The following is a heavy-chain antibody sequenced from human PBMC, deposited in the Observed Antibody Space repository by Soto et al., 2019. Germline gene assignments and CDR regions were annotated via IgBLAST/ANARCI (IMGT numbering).Heavy chain of an antibody. CDR3: ARPPTASLDAFDI. CDR2: INHSGST. J-gene: IGHJ3*02. Sequence: KTSETLSLTCAVYGGSFSGYYWSWIRQPPGKGLEWIGEINHSGSTNYNPSLKSRVTISVDTSKNQFSLKLSSVTAADTAVYYCARPPTASLDAFDIWGQGTMVTVS. CDR1: GGSFSGYY. V-gene: IGHV4-34*01.